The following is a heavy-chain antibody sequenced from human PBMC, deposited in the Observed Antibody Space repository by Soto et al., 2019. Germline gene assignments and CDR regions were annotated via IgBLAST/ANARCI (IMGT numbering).Heavy chain of an antibody. CDR3: ARDQGIGYPLFDY. CDR1: GFTFSSYA. V-gene: IGHV3-30-3*01. Sequence: QVQLVESVGGVVQPGRSLRLSCAASGFTFSSYAMHWVRQAPGKGLEWVAVISYDGSNKYYADSVKGRFTISRDNSKNTLYLQMNSLRAEDTAVYYCARDQGIGYPLFDYWGQGTLVTVSS. D-gene: IGHD6-13*01. CDR2: ISYDGSNK. J-gene: IGHJ4*02.